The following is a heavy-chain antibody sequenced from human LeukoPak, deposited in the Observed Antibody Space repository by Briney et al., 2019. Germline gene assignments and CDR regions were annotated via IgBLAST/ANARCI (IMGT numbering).Heavy chain of an antibody. Sequence: SETLSLTCAVSGYSISSGYYWGWIRQPPGKGLEWIGSIYHSGSTYYNPSLKSRVTISVDTSKNQFSLKLSSVTAADTAVYYCARPSGEAFDIWGQGTMVTVSS. J-gene: IGHJ3*02. D-gene: IGHD6-19*01. CDR1: GYSISSGYY. V-gene: IGHV4-38-2*01. CDR2: IYHSGST. CDR3: ARPSGEAFDI.